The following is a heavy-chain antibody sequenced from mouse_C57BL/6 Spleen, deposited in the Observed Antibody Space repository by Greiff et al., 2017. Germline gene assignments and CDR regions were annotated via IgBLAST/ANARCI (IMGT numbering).Heavy chain of an antibody. J-gene: IGHJ1*03. CDR1: GFSLTSYG. V-gene: IGHV2-6-1*01. CDR2: IWGDGST. Sequence: VKLMESGPGLVAPSQSLSITCTVSGFSLTSYGVHWVRQPPGKGLEWLVVIWGDGSTTYNSALKSRLSISKDNTKSQVFLKLNSLQTYDTAKYYCARQFSGYFDVWGTGTTVTVSS. CDR3: ARQFSGYFDV. D-gene: IGHD3-1*01.